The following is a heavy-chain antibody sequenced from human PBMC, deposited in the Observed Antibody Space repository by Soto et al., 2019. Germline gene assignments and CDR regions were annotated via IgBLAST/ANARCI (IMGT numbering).Heavy chain of an antibody. D-gene: IGHD2-15*01. CDR3: ARDATVCSGGSCLGVFDY. V-gene: IGHV3-30-3*01. J-gene: IGHJ4*02. Sequence: QVQLVESGGGVVQPGRSLRLSCAASGFTFSSHAMHWVRQAPGKGLEWVAVISYDGSNKYYADSVKGRFTISRDNSKNTLYLQMNSLRAEDTAVYYCARDATVCSGGSCLGVFDYWGQGTLVTVCS. CDR1: GFTFSSHA. CDR2: ISYDGSNK.